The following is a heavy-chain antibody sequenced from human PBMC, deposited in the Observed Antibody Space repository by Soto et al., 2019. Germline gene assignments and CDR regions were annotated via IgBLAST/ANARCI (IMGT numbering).Heavy chain of an antibody. D-gene: IGHD3-3*01. J-gene: IGHJ5*02. CDR2: ISAYNGNT. CDR1: GYTFTIYG. Sequence: ASLKVSCKASGYTFTIYGISWVRQAPGQGLEWKGWISAYNGNTNYAQKLQGRVTMTTDTSTSTAYMELRSLRSDDTAVYYCAFDYYDFWSGYSNWFDPWGQGTLVTVSS. CDR3: AFDYYDFWSGYSNWFDP. V-gene: IGHV1-18*01.